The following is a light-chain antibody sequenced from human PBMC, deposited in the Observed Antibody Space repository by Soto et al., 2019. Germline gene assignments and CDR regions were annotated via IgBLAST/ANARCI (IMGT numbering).Light chain of an antibody. CDR2: GAS. Sequence: EIVLKQSPGTLSLSPQERATLSCRASQSVSSSYLAWYQQKPGQAPRLLIYGASSRATGIPDRFSGIGSWTYFTLTSSRLEPEDFAVYYWQEYGSSPLTFGGGTKVEIK. CDR3: QEYGSSPLT. V-gene: IGKV3-20*01. J-gene: IGKJ4*01. CDR1: QSVSSSY.